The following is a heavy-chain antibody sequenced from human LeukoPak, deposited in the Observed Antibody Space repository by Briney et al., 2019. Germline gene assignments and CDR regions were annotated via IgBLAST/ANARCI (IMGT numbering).Heavy chain of an antibody. Sequence: ASVKVSCKASGYTFTSYGISWVRQAPGQGLEWMGWISGYNGNTNYAQKLHGRVTMTTDTSTSTAYMELRSLRSDDTAVYYCARDPYYYGSGSYYGDQYFQHWGQGTLVTVSS. CDR1: GYTFTSYG. J-gene: IGHJ1*01. CDR3: ARDPYYYGSGSYYGDQYFQH. D-gene: IGHD3-10*01. V-gene: IGHV1-18*01. CDR2: ISGYNGNT.